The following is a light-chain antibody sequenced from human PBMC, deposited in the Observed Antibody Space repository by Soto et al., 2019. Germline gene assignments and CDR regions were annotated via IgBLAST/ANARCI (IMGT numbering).Light chain of an antibody. J-gene: IGKJ5*01. CDR1: QSINKN. V-gene: IGKV3-11*01. CDR3: QHLRT. Sequence: EIVLTQSPATLSLSPGERATLSCRASQSINKNIAWYQKKVSQAPRLLIDDAVNRATGIPPRFSGSGSGTDFTLTISSLEPEDSAVYYCQHLRTFGQGTRLEIK. CDR2: DAV.